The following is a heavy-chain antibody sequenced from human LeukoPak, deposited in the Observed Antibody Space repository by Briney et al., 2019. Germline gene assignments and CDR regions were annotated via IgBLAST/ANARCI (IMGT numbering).Heavy chain of an antibody. CDR3: ARDLIVLIPTAIAGAFDV. CDR2: ISTYNGNT. J-gene: IGHJ3*01. V-gene: IGHV1-18*01. D-gene: IGHD2-2*01. CDR1: GYPFTNFG. Sequence: ASVKVSCEASGYPFTNFGVSWVRQAPGQGPEWMGWISTYNGNTNYAQKFEGRVTMTSDTYTSTAYLELRSLGSDDTAVYYCARDLIVLIPTAIAGAFDVWGQGTTVTVSS.